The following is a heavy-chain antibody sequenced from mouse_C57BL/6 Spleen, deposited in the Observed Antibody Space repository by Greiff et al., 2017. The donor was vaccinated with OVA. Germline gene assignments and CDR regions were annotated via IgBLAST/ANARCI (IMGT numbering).Heavy chain of an antibody. J-gene: IGHJ1*03. CDR3: ARRGYGSSYDV. D-gene: IGHD1-1*01. CDR1: GYTFTSYW. V-gene: IGHV1-69*01. Sequence: QVQLQQPGAELVMPGASVKLSCKASGYTFTSYWMHWVKQRPGQGLEWIGEIDPSDSYTNYNQKFKGKSTLTVDKSSSTAYMQLSSLTSEDSAVYYCARRGYGSSYDVWGTGTTVTVSS. CDR2: IDPSDSYT.